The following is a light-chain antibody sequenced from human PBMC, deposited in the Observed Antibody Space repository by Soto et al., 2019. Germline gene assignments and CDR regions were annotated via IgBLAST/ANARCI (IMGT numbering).Light chain of an antibody. V-gene: IGLV1-44*01. Sequence: QSVLTQPPSASGTPGQRVTISCSGSSSNIGSNTVNWYRQLQGTAPKLLIYSNNQRPSGVPDRCSGSKSGTPASRAIGGLQSEDEADYYCAAWDDSLNGPGDVFGTGTKLAVL. J-gene: IGLJ1*01. CDR2: SNN. CDR1: SSNIGSNT. CDR3: AAWDDSLNGPGDV.